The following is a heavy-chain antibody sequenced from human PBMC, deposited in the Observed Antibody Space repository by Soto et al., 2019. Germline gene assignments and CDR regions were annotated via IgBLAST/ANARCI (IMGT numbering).Heavy chain of an antibody. D-gene: IGHD5-18*01. CDR1: GGTFSSYA. CDR3: ARKFRGYSYGYPSDYYGMDV. V-gene: IGHV1-69*13. Sequence: SVKVSCKASGGTFSSYAISWVRQAPGQGLEWMGGIIPIFGPANYAQKFQGRVTITADESTSTAYMELSSLRSEDTAVYYCARKFRGYSYGYPSDYYGMDVWRQGTTVTVSS. CDR2: IIPIFGPA. J-gene: IGHJ6*02.